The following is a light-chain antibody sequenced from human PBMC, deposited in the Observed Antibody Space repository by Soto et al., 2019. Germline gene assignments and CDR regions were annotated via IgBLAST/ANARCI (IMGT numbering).Light chain of an antibody. V-gene: IGKV3-20*01. CDR2: GAS. CDR3: QQYGSSGT. Sequence: EIALSQSPGTLSLSPGERATLSCRASQSVSNNYLAWYQQKPGQAPRLLIYGASNRATGIPDRFSGSGAGTDFTLTISIQEPEDFAVYYCQQYGSSGTFGQGTKVDIK. CDR1: QSVSNNY. J-gene: IGKJ1*01.